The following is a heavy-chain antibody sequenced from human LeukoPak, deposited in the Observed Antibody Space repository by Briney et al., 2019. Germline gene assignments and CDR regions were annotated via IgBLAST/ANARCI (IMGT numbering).Heavy chain of an antibody. CDR2: IYYSGST. CDR3: ARVLPSSGCHDY. D-gene: IGHD6-19*01. Sequence: SETLSLTCTVSGGSISSGGYYWSWIRQHPGKGLEWIGYIYYSGSTYYNPSLKNRVTISVDTSKNQFSLKLSSVTAADTAVYYCARVLPSSGCHDYWGQGTLVTVSS. V-gene: IGHV4-31*03. J-gene: IGHJ4*02. CDR1: GGSISSGGYY.